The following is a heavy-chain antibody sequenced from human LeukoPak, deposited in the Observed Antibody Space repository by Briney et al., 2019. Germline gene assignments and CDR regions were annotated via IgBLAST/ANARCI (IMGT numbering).Heavy chain of an antibody. CDR3: ATGPEWLPNFDY. CDR2: ISAYNGNT. Sequence: GASVKVSCKASGYTFTSYGISWVRQAPGQGLEWMGWISAYNGNTNYAQKLQGRVTMTEDTSTDTAYMELSSLRSEDTAVYYCATGPEWLPNFDYWGQGTLVTVSS. V-gene: IGHV1-18*01. J-gene: IGHJ4*02. D-gene: IGHD3-3*01. CDR1: GYTFTSYG.